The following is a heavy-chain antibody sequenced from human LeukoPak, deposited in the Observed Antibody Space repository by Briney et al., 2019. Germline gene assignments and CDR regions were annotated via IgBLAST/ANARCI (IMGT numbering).Heavy chain of an antibody. CDR3: ARLYSGAWYLAFDV. CDR2: IKQDGSEK. J-gene: IGHJ3*01. V-gene: IGHV3-7*05. Sequence: PGGPLRLYCASPGLTFSSYWMSWVRQAPGKGLEWVANIKQDGSEKYYVDSVKGRFTISRDNAKNSLYLQMNSLRAEDTAVYYCARLYSGAWYLAFDVWGQGTMVTVSS. D-gene: IGHD6-19*01. CDR1: GLTFSSYW.